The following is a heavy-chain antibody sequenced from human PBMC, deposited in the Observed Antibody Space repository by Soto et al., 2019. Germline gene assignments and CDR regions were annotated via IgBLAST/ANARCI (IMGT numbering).Heavy chain of an antibody. CDR1: GGSISSGDDY. CDR2: IYYSGTT. CDR3: ARAPLARDDAFEL. D-gene: IGHD3-16*02. J-gene: IGHJ3*01. Sequence: LSLTCIVSGGSISSGDDYWSWIRQPPGKGLEWLGYIYYSGTTHFNPSLKSRLTLSIDTSKNQFSLKLSSVTAADRAVYFCARAPLARDDAFELWGQGTLVTVSS. V-gene: IGHV4-30-4*01.